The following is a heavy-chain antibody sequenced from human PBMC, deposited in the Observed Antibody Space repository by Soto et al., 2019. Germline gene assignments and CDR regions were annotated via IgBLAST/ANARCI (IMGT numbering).Heavy chain of an antibody. D-gene: IGHD2-2*01. J-gene: IGHJ5*02. CDR2: ISAYNGNT. CDR1: GYTFTSYG. Sequence: QVQLVQSGAEVKKPGASVKVSCKASGYTFTSYGISWVRQAPGQGLEWMGWISAYNGNTNYAQKLQGRVTMTTDTPTSTAYIKLRTPSTNDTPVYSCARGDPPSMSWGPGTLVTVSS. CDR3: ARGDPPSMS. V-gene: IGHV1-18*01.